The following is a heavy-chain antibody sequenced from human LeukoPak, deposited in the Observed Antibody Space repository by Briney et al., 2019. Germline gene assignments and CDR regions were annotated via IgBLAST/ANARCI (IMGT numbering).Heavy chain of an antibody. V-gene: IGHV1-2*02. CDR3: ARDFYINDSGAFDI. Sequence: ASVKVSCKTSGYSFTGYYIHWVRQAPGQGLEWMGWVNPNSGGTNYAQKFQGRVTMTRDTSIRTVYMELSSLRSDDTAVYYCARDFYINDSGAFDIWGQGTMVTVSS. D-gene: IGHD4-11*01. CDR2: VNPNSGGT. J-gene: IGHJ3*02. CDR1: GYSFTGYY.